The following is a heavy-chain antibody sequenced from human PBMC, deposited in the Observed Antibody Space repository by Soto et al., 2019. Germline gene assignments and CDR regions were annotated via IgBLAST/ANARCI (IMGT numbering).Heavy chain of an antibody. Sequence: EVQLVESGGSVVRPGGSLRLSCAASGFTFDDYGMSWVRQAPGKGLEWVSGINWNGGSTGYADSVKGRFTISRDNAKNSLYLQMNSLRAEDTALYHCARSALLGYCSGGSCYGGFDPWGQGTLVTVSS. D-gene: IGHD2-15*01. CDR1: GFTFDDYG. CDR2: INWNGGST. CDR3: ARSALLGYCSGGSCYGGFDP. J-gene: IGHJ5*02. V-gene: IGHV3-20*01.